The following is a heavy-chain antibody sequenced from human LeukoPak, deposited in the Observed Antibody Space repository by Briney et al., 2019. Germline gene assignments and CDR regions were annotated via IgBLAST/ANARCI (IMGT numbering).Heavy chain of an antibody. V-gene: IGHV3-53*05. CDR1: GFTFSSYP. Sequence: GGSLRLSCGASGFTFSSYPMNWVRQAPGKGLEWVSVVYSGGSTNYADSVRGRFTISRDNSKNTLYLQMNSLRAEDTGVYYCAKDLSSGSRRAYWGQGTLVTVSS. CDR2: VYSGGST. D-gene: IGHD6-19*01. CDR3: AKDLSSGSRRAY. J-gene: IGHJ4*02.